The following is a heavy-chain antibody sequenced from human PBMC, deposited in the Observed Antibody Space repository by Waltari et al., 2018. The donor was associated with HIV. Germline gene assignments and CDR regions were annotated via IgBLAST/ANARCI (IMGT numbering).Heavy chain of an antibody. V-gene: IGHV1-69*08. CDR2: ASPMFGTA. D-gene: IGHD3-3*01. CDR1: GGALVGQT. CDR3: ASARETMGVDFDS. Sequence: VHLLQCGAAVKKPGSSVKVSRTASGGALVGQTSNWVRQAPGQGLEWMGRASPMFGTANYARKFQGRVTITADKSTTTAYMELNGRRSDDTAVYYCASARETMGVDFDSWGQGTLVTVS. J-gene: IGHJ5*01.